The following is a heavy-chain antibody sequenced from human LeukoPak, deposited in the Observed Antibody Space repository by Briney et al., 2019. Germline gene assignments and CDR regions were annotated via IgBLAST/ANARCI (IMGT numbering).Heavy chain of an antibody. J-gene: IGHJ5*02. CDR2: IYHSGST. CDR1: GYSISSGYY. D-gene: IGHD2-2*01. CDR3: ARDSRDIVVVSPALRVPFDP. V-gene: IGHV4-38-2*02. Sequence: PSETLSLTCTVSGYSISSGYYWGWIRQPPGKGLEWIGSIYHSGSTYYNPSLKSRVTISVDTSKNQFSLKLSSVTAADTAVYYCARDSRDIVVVSPALRVPFDPWGQGTLVTVSS.